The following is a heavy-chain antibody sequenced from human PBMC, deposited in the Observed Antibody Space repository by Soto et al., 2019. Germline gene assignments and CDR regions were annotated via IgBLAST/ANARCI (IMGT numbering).Heavy chain of an antibody. CDR1: GYSFTSYW. CDR2: IDPSDSYT. V-gene: IGHV5-10-1*01. CDR3: ARRGYRGYYYCYGMDV. D-gene: IGHD5-12*01. Sequence: GESLKISCKGSGYSFTSYWISWVRQMPGKGLEWMGRIDPSDSYTNYSPSFQGHVTISADKSISTAYLQWSSLKASDTAMYYCARRGYRGYYYCYGMDVWGQGTTVTVS. J-gene: IGHJ6*02.